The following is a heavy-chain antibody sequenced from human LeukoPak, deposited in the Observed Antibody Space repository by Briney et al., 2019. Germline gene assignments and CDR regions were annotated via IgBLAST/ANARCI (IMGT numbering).Heavy chain of an antibody. CDR3: ARAPPEADWSSGWYGSAFDI. D-gene: IGHD6-19*01. Sequence: GGSLRPSCAASGFTFSSYSMNWVRQAPGKGLEWVSSISSSSSYIYYADSVKGRFTISRDNAKNSLYLQMNSLRAEDTAVYYCARAPPEADWSSGWYGSAFDIWGQGTMVTVSS. CDR1: GFTFSSYS. CDR2: ISSSSSYI. J-gene: IGHJ3*02. V-gene: IGHV3-21*01.